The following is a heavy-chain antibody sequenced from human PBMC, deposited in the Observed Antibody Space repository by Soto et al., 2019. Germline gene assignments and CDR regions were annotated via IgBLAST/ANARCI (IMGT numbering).Heavy chain of an antibody. CDR3: ARCAKRGYSYGSLDY. V-gene: IGHV3-30-3*01. CDR1: GFTFSSYA. D-gene: IGHD5-18*01. J-gene: IGHJ4*02. CDR2: ISYDGSNK. Sequence: QVQLVESGGGVVQPGRSLRLSCAASGFTFSSYAMHWVRQAPGKGLEWVAVISYDGSNKYYADSVKGRFTISRDNSKNTLYLQMNSLRAEDTAVYYCARCAKRGYSYGSLDYWGQGTLVTVSS.